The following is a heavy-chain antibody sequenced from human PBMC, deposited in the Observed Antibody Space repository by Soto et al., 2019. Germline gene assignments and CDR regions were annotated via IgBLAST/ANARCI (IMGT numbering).Heavy chain of an antibody. Sequence: SETLSLTCTVSGGSISSYYWSWIRQPPGKGLEWIGYIYYSGSTNYNPSLKSRVTISVDTCKNQFSLKLSAVTAADTAVYYCARNYVSVSYSSSYYYYGMDVWGQGTTVTVSS. CDR3: ARNYVSVSYSSSYYYYGMDV. J-gene: IGHJ6*02. CDR1: GGSISSYY. V-gene: IGHV4-59*01. D-gene: IGHD3-10*01. CDR2: IYYSGST.